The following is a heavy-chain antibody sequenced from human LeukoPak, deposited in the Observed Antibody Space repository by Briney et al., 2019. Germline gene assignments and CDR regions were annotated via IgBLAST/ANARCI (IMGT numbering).Heavy chain of an antibody. V-gene: IGHV1-2*02. J-gene: IGHJ4*02. D-gene: IGHD3-22*01. Sequence: ASVKVSCKASGYTFTGYYMHWVRQAPGQGLEWMGWINPNSGGTNYAQKFQGRATMTRDTSISTAYMELSRLRSDDTAVYYCARSDRDYYDSSGYYYWGQGTLVTVSS. CDR3: ARSDRDYYDSSGYYY. CDR1: GYTFTGYY. CDR2: INPNSGGT.